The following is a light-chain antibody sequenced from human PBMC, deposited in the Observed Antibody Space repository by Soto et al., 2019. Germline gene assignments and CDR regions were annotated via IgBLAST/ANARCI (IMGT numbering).Light chain of an antibody. CDR1: QSISSW. V-gene: IGKV1-5*01. CDR3: QQYNSYLLT. J-gene: IGKJ4*01. CDR2: DAS. Sequence: IQITQSPSTLSASVGDRVTITCRASQSISSWLAWYQQKPGKAPKLLIYDASSLESGVPSRFSGSGSGTEFTLTISSMQPDDFANYYCQQYNSYLLTFGGGTKVDIK.